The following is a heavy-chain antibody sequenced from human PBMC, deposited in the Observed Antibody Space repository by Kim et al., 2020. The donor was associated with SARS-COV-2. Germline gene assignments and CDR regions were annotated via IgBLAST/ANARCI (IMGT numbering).Heavy chain of an antibody. D-gene: IGHD2-2*01. Sequence: QKFQGRVTITADESTSTAYMELSSLRSEDTAVYYCAREEDCSSTSCSFDYWGQGTLVTVSS. V-gene: IGHV1-69*01. J-gene: IGHJ4*02. CDR3: AREEDCSSTSCSFDY.